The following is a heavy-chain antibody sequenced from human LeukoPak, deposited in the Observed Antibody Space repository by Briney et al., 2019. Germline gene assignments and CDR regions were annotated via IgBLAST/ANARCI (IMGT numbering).Heavy chain of an antibody. J-gene: IGHJ3*02. D-gene: IGHD2-15*01. CDR3: ARDKLLLGENDAFDI. CDR1: GYTFTGYY. Sequence: ASVKVSCKASGYTFTGYYMHWVRQAPGQGLEWMGWINTNTGNPTYAQGFTGRFVFSLDTSVSTAYLQISSLKAEDTAVYYCARDKLLLGENDAFDIWGQGTMVTVSS. CDR2: INTNTGNP. V-gene: IGHV7-4-1*02.